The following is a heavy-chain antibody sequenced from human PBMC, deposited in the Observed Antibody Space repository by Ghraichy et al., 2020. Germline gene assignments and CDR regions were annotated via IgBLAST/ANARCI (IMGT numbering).Heavy chain of an antibody. Sequence: SETLSLTCTVSGGSISSSSYYWGWIRQPPGKGLEWIGSIYYSGSTYYNPSLKSRVTISVDTSKNQFSLKLSSVTAADTAVYYCARQEWELLYSCWFDPWGQGTLVTVSS. CDR1: GGSISSSSYY. V-gene: IGHV4-39*01. D-gene: IGHD1-26*01. CDR2: IYYSGST. J-gene: IGHJ5*02. CDR3: ARQEWELLYSCWFDP.